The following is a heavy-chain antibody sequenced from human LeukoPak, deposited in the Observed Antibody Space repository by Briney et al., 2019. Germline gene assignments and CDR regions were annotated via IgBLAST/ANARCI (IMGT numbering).Heavy chain of an antibody. CDR3: ASLQMATIVFDY. CDR1: GGSISSSSYS. Sequence: PSETLSLTCTVSGGSISSSSYSWGWIRQPPGKGLEWIGSIYYSGSTYYNPSLKSRVTISVDTSKNQFSLKLSSVTAADTAVYYCASLQMATIVFDYWGQGTLVTVSS. V-gene: IGHV4-39*07. CDR2: IYYSGST. D-gene: IGHD5-24*01. J-gene: IGHJ4*02.